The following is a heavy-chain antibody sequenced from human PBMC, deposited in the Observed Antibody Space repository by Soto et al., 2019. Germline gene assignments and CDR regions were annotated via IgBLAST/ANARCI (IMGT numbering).Heavy chain of an antibody. CDR2: INHRGST. J-gene: IGHJ4*02. CDR3: ARDKITGLFDY. Sequence: QVQLQQWGAGLLKPSETLSLTCAVYGGSFSGYSWTWIRQPPGTGLEWIGEINHRGSTNYNPSLSSRVTISVDTSKNQVSLKLSSVTAADTAVYYFARDKITGLFDYWGQGTLVTVSS. V-gene: IGHV4-34*01. D-gene: IGHD2-8*02. CDR1: GGSFSGYS.